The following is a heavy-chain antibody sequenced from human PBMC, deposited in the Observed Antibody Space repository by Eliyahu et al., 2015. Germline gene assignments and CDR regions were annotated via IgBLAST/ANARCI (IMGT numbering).Heavy chain of an antibody. D-gene: IGHD2-2*01. V-gene: IGHV3-64*01. J-gene: IGHJ6*03. CDR1: GFTFRXYA. CDR3: ARVPAYFSYYMDV. Sequence: EVQLVESGGGLVXPGGSLXLXXAASGFTFRXYALHWVRLAXGKGLEHVSVINSHGDRTFYANSVKGRFTISRDDSKNTLYLQMDSLRAEDGAVYYCARVPAYFSYYMDVWGKGTTVTVSS. CDR2: INSHGDRT.